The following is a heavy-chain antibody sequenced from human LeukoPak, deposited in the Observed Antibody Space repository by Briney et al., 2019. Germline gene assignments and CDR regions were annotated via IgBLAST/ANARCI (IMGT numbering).Heavy chain of an antibody. V-gene: IGHV1-2*04. Sequence: ASVKVSCKASGYTFTGYYMHWVRQAPGQGLEWMGWINPNSGGTNYAQKFQGWVTMTRDTSISTAYMELSRLRSDDTAVYYCARELGIGGNVFDIWGQGTMVTVSS. D-gene: IGHD7-27*01. J-gene: IGHJ3*02. CDR2: INPNSGGT. CDR3: ARELGIGGNVFDI. CDR1: GYTFTGYY.